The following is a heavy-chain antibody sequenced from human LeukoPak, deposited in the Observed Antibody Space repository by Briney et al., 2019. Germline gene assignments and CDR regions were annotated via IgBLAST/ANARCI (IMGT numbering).Heavy chain of an antibody. CDR1: GYTFTDYY. CDR2: INPNSGLT. J-gene: IGHJ4*02. V-gene: IGHV1-2*06. CDR3: ARDPYRAPAASSPTY. Sequence: ASVKVSCKASGYTFTDYYIHWVRQAPGQGLEWMGRINPNSGLTNYVQKFQDRVTMTRDTSISTAYMELYRLRSDDTAVYYCARDPYRAPAASSPTYWGQGTLVTVSS. D-gene: IGHD6-13*01.